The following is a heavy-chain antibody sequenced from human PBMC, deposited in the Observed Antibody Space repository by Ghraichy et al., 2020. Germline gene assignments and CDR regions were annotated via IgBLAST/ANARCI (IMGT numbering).Heavy chain of an antibody. CDR3: ARASAVVRFYYYAALDV. Sequence: GESLNISCAASGFTLSSYSINWVRQAPGKGLEWISYITSSGKFISYADSVKGRFTVSRDNARNALYLQMNSLRGEDTAVYYCARASAVVRFYYYAALDVWGHGTTVTVSS. CDR1: GFTLSSYS. CDR2: ITSSGKFI. D-gene: IGHD4-23*01. V-gene: IGHV3-48*01. J-gene: IGHJ6*02.